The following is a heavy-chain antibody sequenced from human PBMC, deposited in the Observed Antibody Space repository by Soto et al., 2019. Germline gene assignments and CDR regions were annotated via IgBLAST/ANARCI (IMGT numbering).Heavy chain of an antibody. J-gene: IGHJ3*02. CDR2: ISWNSGSI. Sequence: GGSLRLSCAASGFTFDDYAMHWVRQAPGKGLEWVSGISWNSGSIGYADSVKGRFTISRDNAKNSLYLQMNSLRAEDTALYYCAKVSRLVVDSNAFDIWGQGXMVTV. V-gene: IGHV3-9*01. D-gene: IGHD3-22*01. CDR1: GFTFDDYA. CDR3: AKVSRLVVDSNAFDI.